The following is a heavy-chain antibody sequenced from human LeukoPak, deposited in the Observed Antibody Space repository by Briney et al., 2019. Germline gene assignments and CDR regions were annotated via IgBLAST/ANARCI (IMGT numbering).Heavy chain of an antibody. J-gene: IGHJ4*02. CDR1: GGSISSYY. CDR3: ARVGYSSSWYLAG. Sequence: SETLSLTCTVSGGSISSYYWSWIRQPPGKGLEWIGYIYYSGSTNYSPSLKSRVTISVDTSKNQFSLKLSSVTAADTAVYYCARVGYSSSWYLAGWGQGTLVTVSS. CDR2: IYYSGST. D-gene: IGHD6-13*01. V-gene: IGHV4-59*01.